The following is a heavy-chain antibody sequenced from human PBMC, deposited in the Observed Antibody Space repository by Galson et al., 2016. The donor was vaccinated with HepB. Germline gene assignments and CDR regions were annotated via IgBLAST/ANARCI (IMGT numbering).Heavy chain of an antibody. CDR2: IGHSGGAT. CDR3: AKGIGYNYGYFGGPSDY. J-gene: IGHJ4*02. Sequence: LRLSCAASGFTFSNYAMTWVRQAPGKGLEWVSTIGHSGGATSYADSVKGRFTISRDNSKDTLYLQMNSLRAEDTAVYYCAKGIGYNYGYFGGPSDYWGQGTLVTVSS. D-gene: IGHD5-18*01. CDR1: GFTFSNYA. V-gene: IGHV3-23*01.